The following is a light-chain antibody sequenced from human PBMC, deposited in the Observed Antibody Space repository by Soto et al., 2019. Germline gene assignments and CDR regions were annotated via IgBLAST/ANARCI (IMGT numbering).Light chain of an antibody. CDR1: QSVSSS. Sequence: DIVFTQSPGTLSLSPRQRATLSFRASQSVSSSLACYQQSAGQAPRLLIYGASSRATGIAARCSGSWSGTEFPLTISRLPYEYFAVYYCQQYNTWWTFGQGTKVDIK. CDR2: GAS. CDR3: QQYNTWWT. V-gene: IGKV3-15*01. J-gene: IGKJ1*01.